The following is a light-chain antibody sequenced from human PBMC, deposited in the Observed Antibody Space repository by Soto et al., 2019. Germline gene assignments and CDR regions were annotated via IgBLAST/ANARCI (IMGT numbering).Light chain of an antibody. Sequence: IQLTQSPSSLSASVGDRVTITCRASQGISSYLAWYQQKPGKAPKLLIYAASTLHSGVPSRFSGSGSGTDFTLTISSLQPEDFATYYCQQLNSYPHPFGQGTRLEIK. CDR1: QGISSY. CDR2: AAS. J-gene: IGKJ5*01. CDR3: QQLNSYPHP. V-gene: IGKV1-9*01.